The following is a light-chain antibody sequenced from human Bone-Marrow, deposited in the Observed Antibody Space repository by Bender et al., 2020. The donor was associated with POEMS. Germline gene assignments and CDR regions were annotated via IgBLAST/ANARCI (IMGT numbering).Light chain of an antibody. V-gene: IGLV2-23*01. CDR3: CSYAGSGTWV. CDR2: EGT. J-gene: IGLJ3*02. Sequence: QSALTQPASVSGSPGQSVTIPCTEASGDVATLNRVSWYQHHPDKAPQLIIYEGTKRPSGVSNRFSGSKTGNTASLTISGLQADDEGDYYCCSYAGSGTWVFGGGTKLTVL. CDR1: SGDVATLNR.